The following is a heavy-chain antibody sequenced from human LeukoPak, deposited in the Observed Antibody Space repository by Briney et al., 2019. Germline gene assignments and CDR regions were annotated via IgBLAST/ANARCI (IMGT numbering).Heavy chain of an antibody. CDR2: ISSSNSYR. CDR1: GFTFSDYY. Sequence: GGSLRLSCAASGFTFSDYYISWIRQAPGKGLEWVSYISSSNSYRNYADSVRGRFTISRDNAKNSLYLQMNSLRAEDTAVYYCARSIQAAAVDYWGQGTLVTVSS. V-gene: IGHV3-11*03. D-gene: IGHD6-13*01. CDR3: ARSIQAAAVDY. J-gene: IGHJ4*02.